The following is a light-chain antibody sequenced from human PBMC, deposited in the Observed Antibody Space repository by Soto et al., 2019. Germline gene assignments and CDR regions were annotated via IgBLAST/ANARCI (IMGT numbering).Light chain of an antibody. Sequence: IQLTQSPSSLSASLGDRVTITCRAAQSVSTYLNWYQQKPGKAPKLLIYLASRLQSGVPSRFSDSGYETDFTLTISDLQPEDFATYYCEQTYRAGSFGQGTKL. CDR3: EQTYRAGS. CDR2: LAS. CDR1: QSVSTY. V-gene: IGKV1-39*01. J-gene: IGKJ2*01.